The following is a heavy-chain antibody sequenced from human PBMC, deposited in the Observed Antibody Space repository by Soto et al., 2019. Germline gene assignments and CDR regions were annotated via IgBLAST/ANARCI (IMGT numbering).Heavy chain of an antibody. D-gene: IGHD2-2*01. CDR1: GGHFRTYA. V-gene: IGHV1-69*01. CDR2: IIPLFATT. J-gene: IGHJ2*01. Sequence: QVQLVQSGTEVRKPGCSVKGSCKASGGHFRTYAITWVRQAPGPGLESLGGIIPLFATTHYAQKSQGRVAITAGESANTAYLELSRLRSEDTAVYYCAREVCETSSCSNPRWYGDLWGRCTLVVVSS. CDR3: AREVCETSSCSNPRWYGDL.